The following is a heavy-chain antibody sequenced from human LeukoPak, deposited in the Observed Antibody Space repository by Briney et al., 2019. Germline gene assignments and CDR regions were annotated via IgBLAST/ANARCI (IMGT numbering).Heavy chain of an antibody. CDR1: GGSISSGGYS. CDR2: IYHSGST. D-gene: IGHD3-22*01. V-gene: IGHV4-30-2*01. Sequence: PSETLSLTCAVSGGSISSGGYSWSWIRQPPGKGLEWIGYIYHSGSTYYNPSLKSRVTISVDRSKNQFSLKLSSVTAADTAVYYCAGGYDSSGYPFDYWGQGTLVTVSS. CDR3: AGGYDSSGYPFDY. J-gene: IGHJ4*02.